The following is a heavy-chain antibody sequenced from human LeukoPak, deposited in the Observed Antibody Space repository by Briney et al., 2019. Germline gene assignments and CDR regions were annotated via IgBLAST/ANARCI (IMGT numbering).Heavy chain of an antibody. CDR3: AKDRIAGHDTFDI. D-gene: IGHD6-13*01. J-gene: IGHJ3*02. V-gene: IGHV3-66*02. Sequence: GGSLRLSCAASGFTVSTNYMSWVRQAPGKGLEWVSLINSGGSTYYADSVKGRFTFSRDNSKNTVYPQMNSLRAEDTAVYYCAKDRIAGHDTFDIWGQGTVVTVSS. CDR2: INSGGST. CDR1: GFTVSTNY.